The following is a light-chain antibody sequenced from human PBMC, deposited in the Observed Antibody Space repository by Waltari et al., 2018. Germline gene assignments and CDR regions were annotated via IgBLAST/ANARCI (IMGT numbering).Light chain of an antibody. V-gene: IGLV2-11*01. CDR2: DVT. J-gene: IGLJ3*02. Sequence: QSALTQPRSMSGSPGQSVTISCTGTSSDVGGYYYVSWYQQHPGKAPKLMLYDVTKRPSGVPGRFSGSKSGNTASLTISGLQAEDEADYYCCSYADSYTAVFGGGTTLTVL. CDR1: SSDVGGYYY. CDR3: CSYADSYTAV.